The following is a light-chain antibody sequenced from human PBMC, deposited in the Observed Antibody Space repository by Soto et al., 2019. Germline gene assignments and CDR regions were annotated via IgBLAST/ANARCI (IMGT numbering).Light chain of an antibody. CDR1: QSVSSSY. CDR2: GAS. CDR3: QQYGSSPLT. V-gene: IGKV3-20*01. J-gene: IGKJ2*01. Sequence: IVLTQSPGTLSLSPGERATLSCRASQSVSSSYLAWYQQKPGQAPRLLIYGASSRATGIPDRFSGSGSATDFTLTISRLEPEDFSVYYCQQYGSSPLTFGQGTKLEIK.